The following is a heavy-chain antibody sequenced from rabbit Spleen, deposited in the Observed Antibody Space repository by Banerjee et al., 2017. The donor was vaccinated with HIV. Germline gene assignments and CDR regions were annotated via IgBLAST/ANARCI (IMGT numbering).Heavy chain of an antibody. Sequence: QSLEESGGDLVKPGASLTLTCTASGFSFSYSDYMCWVRQPPGKGPEWIACIGAGVTYTTYYATWAEGRLTISKTSSTTVTLQMTSLTAADTATYFCASAYSDIYFNLWGPGTLVTVS. J-gene: IGHJ4*01. CDR2: IGAGVTYTT. CDR3: ASAYSDIYFNL. CDR1: GFSFSYSDY. D-gene: IGHD6-1*01. V-gene: IGHV1S40*01.